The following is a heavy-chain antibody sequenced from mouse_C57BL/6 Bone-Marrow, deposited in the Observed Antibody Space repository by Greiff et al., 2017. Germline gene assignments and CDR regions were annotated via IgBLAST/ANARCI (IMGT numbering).Heavy chain of an antibody. V-gene: IGHV10-1*01. D-gene: IGHD2-10*01. Sequence: EVKRVESGGGLVQPKGSLKLSCAASGFSFNTYAMTWVRQAPGKGLEWVASIRSKSNNYATYYAVSVKDRFSIYSDDSESMLYLKMNNLKTDDTAMYYCVRSYYALWFAYWGQGTLVTVSA. J-gene: IGHJ3*01. CDR2: IRSKSNNYAT. CDR3: VRSYYALWFAY. CDR1: GFSFNTYA.